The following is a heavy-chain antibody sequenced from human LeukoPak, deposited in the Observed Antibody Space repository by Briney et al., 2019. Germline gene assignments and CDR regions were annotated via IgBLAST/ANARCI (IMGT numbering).Heavy chain of an antibody. V-gene: IGHV3-23*01. CDR3: AKFPSRVVTVAGFDY. J-gene: IGHJ4*02. Sequence: GGSLRLSCAASGFTFSSYAMSWVRQAPGKGLEWVSAISGSGGSTYYADSVKGRFTISRDNSKNTLYLQMNSLRAEDTAVYYCAKFPSRVVTVAGFDYWGQGTLVTVSS. D-gene: IGHD6-19*01. CDR2: ISGSGGST. CDR1: GFTFSSYA.